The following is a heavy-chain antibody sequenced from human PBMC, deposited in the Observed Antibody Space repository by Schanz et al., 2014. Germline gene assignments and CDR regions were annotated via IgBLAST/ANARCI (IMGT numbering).Heavy chain of an antibody. CDR3: AKDIAPLAARPGYGMDV. J-gene: IGHJ6*02. V-gene: IGHV3-23*04. Sequence: VQLVESGGGVVQPGRSLRLSCAASGFTFSSYAMHWVRQAPGKGLEWVAVISGSGGSTDYADSVKGRFTISRDNSKNTLYLQMNSLRAEDTAVYYCAKDIAPLAARPGYGMDVWGQGTTVTVSS. CDR2: ISGSGGST. D-gene: IGHD6-13*01. CDR1: GFTFSSYA.